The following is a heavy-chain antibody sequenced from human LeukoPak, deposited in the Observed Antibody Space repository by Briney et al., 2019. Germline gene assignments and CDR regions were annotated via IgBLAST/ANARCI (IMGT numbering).Heavy chain of an antibody. J-gene: IGHJ4*02. CDR1: GGSISSGDCY. D-gene: IGHD2-15*01. CDR3: XXXXXXXRNXWGEVVVVXAXGLFDY. CDR2: XXXXXST. V-gene: IGHV4-39*01. Sequence: PSETLSLTCTVSGGSISSGDCYWSWIRQPPGKGLEWXGXXXXXXSTYYNPSLKSRVTISVDTSKNQFSLKLSSVTAADTAVYYCXXXXXXXRNXWGEVVVVXAXGLFDYWGQGTLVTVSS.